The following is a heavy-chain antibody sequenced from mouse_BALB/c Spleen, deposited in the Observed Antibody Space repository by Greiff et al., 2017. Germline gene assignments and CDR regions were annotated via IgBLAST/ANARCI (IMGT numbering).Heavy chain of an antibody. CDR2: IWAGGST. V-gene: IGHV2-9*02. J-gene: IGHJ4*01. D-gene: IGHD1-1*01. CDR3: AFYYYGSSYYAMDY. CDR1: GFSLTSYG. Sequence: VKLVESGPGLVAPSQSLSITCTVSGFSLTSYGVHWVRQPPGKGLEWLGVIWAGGSTNYNSALMYRLSISKDNSKSHVFLKMNSLQTDDTAMYYCAFYYYGSSYYAMDYWGQGTSVTVSS.